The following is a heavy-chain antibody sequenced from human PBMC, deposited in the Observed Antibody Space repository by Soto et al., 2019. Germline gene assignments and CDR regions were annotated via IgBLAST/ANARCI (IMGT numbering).Heavy chain of an antibody. CDR2: IKQDGSEK. J-gene: IGHJ3*02. CDR1: GFTLSSYW. V-gene: IGHV3-7*01. CDR3: ARDLVAVGDAFDI. Sequence: EVQLVESGGGLVQPGGSLRLSCEASGFTLSSYWMSWVRQAPGKGLEWVANIKQDGSEKYYVDSMKGRFTISRVNAKNSLYLQMNSLRAEDTAVYYCARDLVAVGDAFDIWGQGTMVTVSS. D-gene: IGHD6-19*01.